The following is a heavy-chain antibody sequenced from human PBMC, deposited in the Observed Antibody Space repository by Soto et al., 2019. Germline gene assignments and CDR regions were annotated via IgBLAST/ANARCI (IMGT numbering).Heavy chain of an antibody. D-gene: IGHD4-17*01. CDR1: GFTFSSYD. J-gene: IGHJ3*02. CDR2: IGTAGDT. CDR3: ARARPYGDYYDAFDI. V-gene: IGHV3-13*01. Sequence: GGSLRLSCAASGFTFSSYDMHWVRQATGKGLEWVSAIGTAGDTYYPGSVKGRFTISRENAKNSLYLQMNSLRAGDTAVYYCARARPYGDYYDAFDIWGQGTMVTVSS.